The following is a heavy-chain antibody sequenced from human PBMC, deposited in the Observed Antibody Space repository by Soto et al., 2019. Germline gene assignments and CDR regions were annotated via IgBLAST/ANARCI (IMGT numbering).Heavy chain of an antibody. D-gene: IGHD1-26*01. J-gene: IGHJ4*02. CDR2: VYYSGSD. V-gene: IGHV4-39*01. CDR3: ARRPKRGSYSWCFDY. Sequence: QLQLQESGPGLVKASETLSLTCTVSGGSISSNAYYWGWIRQPPGKGLEWIGSVYYSGSDNYNPSLKSRLNMSVDTSKKQFSLKLISVTAADTAVYYCARRPKRGSYSWCFDYWGQGTLVTVSS. CDR1: GGSISSNAYY.